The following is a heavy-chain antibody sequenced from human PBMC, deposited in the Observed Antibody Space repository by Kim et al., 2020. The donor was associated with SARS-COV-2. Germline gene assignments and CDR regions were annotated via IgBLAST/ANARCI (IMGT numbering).Heavy chain of an antibody. CDR3: AREAVAGSFDY. D-gene: IGHD6-19*01. J-gene: IGHJ4*02. CDR2: NQ. Sequence: NQSYPEKFQGRVSITREPSATTAYLELSGLISEDTAVYYCAREAVAGSFDYWGQGTLVTVSS. V-gene: IGHV1-3*01.